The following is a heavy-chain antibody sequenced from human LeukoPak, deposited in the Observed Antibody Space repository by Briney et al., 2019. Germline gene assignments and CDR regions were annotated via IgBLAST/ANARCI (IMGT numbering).Heavy chain of an antibody. D-gene: IGHD6-13*01. CDR1: GGSISSYY. CDR3: ASSMRASSSWYDY. V-gene: IGHV4-59*01. J-gene: IGHJ4*02. CDR2: IYYSEST. Sequence: SETLSLTCTVSGGSISSYYWSWIRQPPGKGLEWIGYIYYSESTNYNPSLKSRVTISVDTSKNQFSLKLSSVTAADTAVYYCASSMRASSSWYDYWGQGTLVTVSS.